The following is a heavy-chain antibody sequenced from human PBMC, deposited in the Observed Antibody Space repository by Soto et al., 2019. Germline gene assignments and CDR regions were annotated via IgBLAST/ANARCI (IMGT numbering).Heavy chain of an antibody. D-gene: IGHD3-3*01. J-gene: IGHJ5*02. Sequence: QVQLQQWGAGLLKPSETLSLTCGVYGESLSPYYWNWIRQTPGKGLEWIAEINHSGTSNYNRSLESRVSISVDTTNNQFSLKLRSVTAADTAVYYWARCYYDFWNGFFTYYFGPWGQGTQVTVSS. CDR1: GESLSPYY. V-gene: IGHV4-34*02. CDR2: INHSGTS. CDR3: ARCYYDFWNGFFTYYFGP.